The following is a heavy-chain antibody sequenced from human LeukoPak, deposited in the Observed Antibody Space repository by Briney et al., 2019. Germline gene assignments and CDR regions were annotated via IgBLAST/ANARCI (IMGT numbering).Heavy chain of an antibody. CDR2: IGGDGGNT. Sequence: GGSLRLSCAASGFTFDDYAMHWVRQAPGKGLEWVSLIGGDGGNTHYADSAKGRVTISRDNRKNSLYLQMNSLRTEDTALYYCAKAVLGDDAFDIWGRGTMVTVSS. V-gene: IGHV3-43*02. CDR3: AKAVLGDDAFDI. D-gene: IGHD3-16*01. J-gene: IGHJ3*02. CDR1: GFTFDDYA.